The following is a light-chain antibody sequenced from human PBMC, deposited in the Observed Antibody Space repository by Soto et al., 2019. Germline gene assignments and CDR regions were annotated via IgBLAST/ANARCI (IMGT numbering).Light chain of an antibody. CDR3: CSYTTTSTFV. J-gene: IGLJ2*01. V-gene: IGLV2-14*03. CDR2: EVF. CDR1: SSDVGGYNY. Sequence: QSALTQPASVSGSPGQSITISCTGTSSDVGGYNYASWYQQHPGKVPKLMIYEVFRRPSGISDRFAGSQSGNTASLTISGLQAEDEADYYCCSYTTTSTFVFGGGTKLTVL.